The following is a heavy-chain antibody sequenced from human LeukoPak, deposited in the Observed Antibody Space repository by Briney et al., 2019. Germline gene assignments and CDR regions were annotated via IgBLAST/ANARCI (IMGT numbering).Heavy chain of an antibody. CDR1: GYTFTSYY. V-gene: IGHV1-46*01. J-gene: IGHJ3*02. CDR3: ARDKVKQWPNYAFDI. CDR2: INPSGGST. D-gene: IGHD6-19*01. Sequence: ASVKVSCKASGYTFTSYYMHWVRQAPGQGLEWMGIINPSGGSTNYAQKFQGRVTMTRDTSTSTVYMELSSLRSGDTAVYYCARDKVKQWPNYAFDIWGQGTMVTVSS.